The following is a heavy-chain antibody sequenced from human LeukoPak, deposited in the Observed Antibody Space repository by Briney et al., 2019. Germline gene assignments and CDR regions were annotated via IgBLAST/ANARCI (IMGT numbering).Heavy chain of an antibody. J-gene: IGHJ4*02. V-gene: IGHV3-11*04. Sequence: AGGSLRLSCAASGFTFRNYYMTWIRQAPGKGLEWVSYISASGDTIYYGDSVRGQFTISRDNAKNSLYLDMNTLKAEDTAVYYCARDPSWEILSYFDYWGQGTLVTVSS. CDR3: ARDPSWEILSYFDY. D-gene: IGHD1-26*01. CDR1: GFTFRNYY. CDR2: ISASGDTI.